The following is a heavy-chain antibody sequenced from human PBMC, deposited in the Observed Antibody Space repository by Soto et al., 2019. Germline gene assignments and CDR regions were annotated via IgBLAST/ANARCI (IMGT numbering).Heavy chain of an antibody. V-gene: IGHV4-34*01. J-gene: IGHJ6*04. Sequence: SETLSLTCAVYGGSFSGYYWSWIRQPPGKGLEWIGEINHSGSTNYNPSLKSRVTISVDTSKNQFSLKLSSVTAADTAVYYCASPMTTVTTVEPIAVWGKGTTVTVSS. CDR2: INHSGST. CDR3: ASPMTTVTTVEPIAV. CDR1: GGSFSGYY. D-gene: IGHD4-4*01.